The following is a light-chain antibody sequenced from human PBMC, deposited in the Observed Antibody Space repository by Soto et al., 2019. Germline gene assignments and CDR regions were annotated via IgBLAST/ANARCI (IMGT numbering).Light chain of an antibody. CDR1: SSDIGGYKF. CDR2: EVD. CDR3: SSFAGSKTYVV. Sequence: QSVLTQPPSASGSRGQSVTMSCTGTSSDIGGYKFVSWYQLHPGKAPKLIIYEVDKRPSGVPDRFSASKSGNTASLTVSGLQAEDEADYYCSSFAGSKTYVVFGGGTKLTVL. J-gene: IGLJ2*01. V-gene: IGLV2-8*01.